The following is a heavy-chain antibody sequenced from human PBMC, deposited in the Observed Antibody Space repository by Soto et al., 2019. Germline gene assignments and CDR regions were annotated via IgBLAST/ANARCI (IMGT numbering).Heavy chain of an antibody. CDR3: ASGPSSLPRFDY. CDR1: GFTFSSYA. Sequence: GGSLRLSCAASGFTFSSYAMHWVRQAPGKGLEWVAAISSDGTNKYYADSVKGRFTISRDNSKNTLFLQMTSLRGEDTAVYYCASGPSSLPRFDYWGQGTQVTVSS. V-gene: IGHV3-30-3*01. J-gene: IGHJ4*02. D-gene: IGHD2-2*01. CDR2: ISSDGTNK.